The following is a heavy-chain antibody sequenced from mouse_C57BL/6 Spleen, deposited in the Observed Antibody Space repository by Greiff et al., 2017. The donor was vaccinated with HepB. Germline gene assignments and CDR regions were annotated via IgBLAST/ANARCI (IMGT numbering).Heavy chain of an antibody. CDR3: ARSNGYYYYAMDY. CDR1: GYTFTSYW. Sequence: QVQLKQPGAELVKPGASVKLSCKASGYTFTSYWMHWVKQRPGQGLEWIGMIHPNSGSTNYNEKFKSKATLTVDKSSSTAYMQLSSLTSEDSAVYYCARSNGYYYYAMDYWGQGTSVTVSS. D-gene: IGHD2-3*01. J-gene: IGHJ4*01. V-gene: IGHV1-64*01. CDR2: IHPNSGST.